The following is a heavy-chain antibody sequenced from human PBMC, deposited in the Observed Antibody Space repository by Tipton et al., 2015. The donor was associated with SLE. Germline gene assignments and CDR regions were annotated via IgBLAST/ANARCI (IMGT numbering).Heavy chain of an antibody. J-gene: IGHJ5*02. CDR2: INSDGSTT. CDR1: GFTFSSSW. Sequence: SLRLSCAASGFTFSSSWMHWVRQAPGKGLVWVSRINSDGSTTNYADSVQGRFTISRDNAKNTLYLQMSSLRAEDTALYYCIRGGGPTAVAWGQGTLVIVSS. V-gene: IGHV3-74*01. D-gene: IGHD2-15*01. CDR3: IRGGGPTAVA.